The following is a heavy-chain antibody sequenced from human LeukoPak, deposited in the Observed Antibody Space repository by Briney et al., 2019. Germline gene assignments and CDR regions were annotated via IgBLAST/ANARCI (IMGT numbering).Heavy chain of an antibody. CDR3: ASQSYGSGSYLATYYYYGMDV. Sequence: SVKVSRKASGGTFSSYAISWVRQAPGQGLEWMGGIIPIFGTANYAQKFQGRVTITADESTSTAYMELSSLRSEDTAVYYCASQSYGSGSYLATYYYYGMDVWGQGTTVTVSS. CDR1: GGTFSSYA. CDR2: IIPIFGTA. J-gene: IGHJ6*02. D-gene: IGHD3-10*01. V-gene: IGHV1-69*01.